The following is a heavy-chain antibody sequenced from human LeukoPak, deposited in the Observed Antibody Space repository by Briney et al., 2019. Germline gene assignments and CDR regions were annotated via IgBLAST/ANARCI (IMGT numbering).Heavy chain of an antibody. J-gene: IGHJ4*02. Sequence: GGTLRLSCAASGFAFSSYGMSWVRQAPGKGLEWVSAISGSGGSTYYADSVKGRFTISRDNSKNTLYLQMNSLRAEDTAVYYCAKRGGAYYYDSSGYYYPSDYYFDYWGQGTLVTVSS. CDR2: ISGSGGST. CDR3: AKRGGAYYYDSSGYYYPSDYYFDY. V-gene: IGHV3-23*01. CDR1: GFAFSSYG. D-gene: IGHD3-22*01.